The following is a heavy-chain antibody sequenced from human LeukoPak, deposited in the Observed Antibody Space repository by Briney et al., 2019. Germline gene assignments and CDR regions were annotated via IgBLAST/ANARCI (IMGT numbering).Heavy chain of an antibody. CDR2: IYSGGST. Sequence: PGGSLRLSCAASGFTVSSNYMSWVRQAPGKGLEWVSVIYSGGSTYYADSVKGRFTISRDNSKNTLYLQMNSLRAEDTAVYYCAKNGASSFPDYYYGMDVWGQGTTVTVSS. D-gene: IGHD2-8*01. CDR1: GFTVSSNY. CDR3: AKNGASSFPDYYYGMDV. V-gene: IGHV3-53*01. J-gene: IGHJ6*02.